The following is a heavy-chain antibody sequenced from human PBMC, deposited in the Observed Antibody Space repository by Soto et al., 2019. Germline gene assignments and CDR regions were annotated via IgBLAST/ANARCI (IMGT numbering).Heavy chain of an antibody. J-gene: IGHJ4*02. CDR1: GFTFSSYA. V-gene: IGHV3-23*01. CDR2: ISGSGGST. D-gene: IGHD4-17*01. Sequence: GGSLRLSCAASGFTFSSYAMSWVRQAPGKGLEWVSAISGSGGSTYYADSVKGRFTISRDNSKNTLYLQINSLRAEDTAVYYCAKVQYYGDLSDIYYFDYWGQGTLVTVSS. CDR3: AKVQYYGDLSDIYYFDY.